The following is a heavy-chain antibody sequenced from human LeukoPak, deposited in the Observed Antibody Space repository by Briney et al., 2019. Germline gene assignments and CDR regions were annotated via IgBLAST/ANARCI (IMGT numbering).Heavy chain of an antibody. CDR2: IKSDGSST. J-gene: IGHJ4*02. CDR3: AKSDYFDS. Sequence: GGSLRLSCAASGFTFDDFAMHWVRQAPGKGLVWVSRIKSDGSSTTYADSVKGRFTISRDNARNTLYLQMNSLRAEDTAVYYCAKSDYFDSWGQGTLVTVSS. V-gene: IGHV3-74*01. CDR1: GFTFDDFA.